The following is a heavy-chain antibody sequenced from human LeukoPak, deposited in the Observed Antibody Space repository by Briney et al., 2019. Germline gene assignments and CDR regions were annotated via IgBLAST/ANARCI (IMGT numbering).Heavy chain of an antibody. J-gene: IGHJ5*02. Sequence: SETLSLTCTVSGGSISSSSYYWGWIRQPPGKGLEWIGSIYYSGSTYYNPSLKSRVTISVDTSKNQFSLKLSSVTAADTAVYYGARDPVKYYYDSSGPSNWFDPWGQGTLVTVSS. CDR2: IYYSGST. V-gene: IGHV4-39*02. D-gene: IGHD3-22*01. CDR1: GGSISSSSYY. CDR3: ARDPVKYYYDSSGPSNWFDP.